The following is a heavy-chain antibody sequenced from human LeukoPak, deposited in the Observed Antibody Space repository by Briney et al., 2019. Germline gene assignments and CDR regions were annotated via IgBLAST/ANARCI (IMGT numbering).Heavy chain of an antibody. J-gene: IGHJ5*02. CDR3: ARDPGYSGYDSYWFDP. V-gene: IGHV1-18*01. Sequence: GASVKVSCKASGYTFTSYGISWVRQAPGQGLEWMGWISAYNGNTKYAQKLQGRVTMTTDTSTSTAYMELRSLRSDDTAVYYCARDPGYSGYDSYWFDPWGQGTLVTVSS. D-gene: IGHD5-12*01. CDR2: ISAYNGNT. CDR1: GYTFTSYG.